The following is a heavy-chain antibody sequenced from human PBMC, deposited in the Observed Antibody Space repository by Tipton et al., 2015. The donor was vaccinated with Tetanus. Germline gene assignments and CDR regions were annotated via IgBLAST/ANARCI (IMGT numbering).Heavy chain of an antibody. V-gene: IGHV3-21*01. Sequence: SLRLSCAASKFSFSRHSMDWVRQAPGKGLEWVSSISSGSTYIYYADSVKGRFTISRENAKNSLFLQMDSLRADDTAVYYCVSGSALDYWGQGTLITVSS. J-gene: IGHJ4*02. CDR2: ISSGSTYI. D-gene: IGHD6-25*01. CDR1: KFSFSRHS. CDR3: VSGSALDY.